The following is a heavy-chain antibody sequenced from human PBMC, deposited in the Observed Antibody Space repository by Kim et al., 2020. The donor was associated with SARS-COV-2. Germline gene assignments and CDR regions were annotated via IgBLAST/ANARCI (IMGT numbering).Heavy chain of an antibody. D-gene: IGHD6-19*01. V-gene: IGHV1-46*01. J-gene: IGHJ4*02. CDR2: INPSGGST. CDR3: ARDGTPQTHIAVAGTTFDY. CDR1: GYTFTSYY. Sequence: ASVKVSCKASGYTFTSYYMHWVRQAPGQGLEWMGIINPSGGSTSYAQKFQGRVTMTRDTSTSTVYMELSSLRSEDTAVYYCARDGTPQTHIAVAGTTFDYWGQGTLVTVSS.